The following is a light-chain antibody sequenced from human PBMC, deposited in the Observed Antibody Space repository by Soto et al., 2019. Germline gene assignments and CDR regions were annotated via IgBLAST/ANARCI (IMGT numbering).Light chain of an antibody. J-gene: IGKJ5*01. Sequence: IQRTPSTSPLSASVGDRGTLTCQASQNINNYLNWYQQKPGRAPKLLIYDASNLEAGVPSRFRGSGSGTDFTFTISRLQPEDIATYYCQQYENLPTFGQGTRLEIK. CDR3: QQYENLPT. CDR1: QNINNY. CDR2: DAS. V-gene: IGKV1-33*01.